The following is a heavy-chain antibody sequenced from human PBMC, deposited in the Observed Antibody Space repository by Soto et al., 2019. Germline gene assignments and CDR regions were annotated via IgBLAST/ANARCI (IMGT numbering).Heavy chain of an antibody. D-gene: IGHD3-10*01. J-gene: IGHJ4*02. CDR2: IKQDGSEI. Sequence: EVQLVESGGGLVQPGGCLRLSCAASGFTFVRYWMSWVRQAPGKGLGWVANIKQDGSEINYVDSVKGRFTISRDNVENSLYLQMNSLRAEYTAVYYCARDPIHNYGSGIYYKYWGQGTLVTVSS. CDR3: ARDPIHNYGSGIYYKY. CDR1: GFTFVRYW. V-gene: IGHV3-7*05.